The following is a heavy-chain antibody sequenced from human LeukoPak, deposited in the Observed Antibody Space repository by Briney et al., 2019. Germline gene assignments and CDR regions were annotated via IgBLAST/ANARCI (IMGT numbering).Heavy chain of an antibody. Sequence: GESLRISCKGSGYSFTSYWISWVRQMPGKGLEWMGRIDPSDSYTNYSPSFQGHVTISADKSISTAYLQWSSLKAPDTAMYYCARHLLRYFDWFHYGMDVWGKGTTVTVSS. J-gene: IGHJ6*04. CDR2: IDPSDSYT. V-gene: IGHV5-10-1*01. CDR3: ARHLLRYFDWFHYGMDV. CDR1: GYSFTSYW. D-gene: IGHD3-9*01.